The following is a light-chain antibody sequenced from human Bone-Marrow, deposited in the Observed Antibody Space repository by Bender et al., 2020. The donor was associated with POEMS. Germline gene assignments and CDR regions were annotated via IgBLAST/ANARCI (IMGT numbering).Light chain of an antibody. V-gene: IGLV1-44*01. J-gene: IGLJ1*01. CDR1: GSNIGGYP. Sequence: QSVLTQPPSVSGTPGQRVTISCSGSGSNIGGYPVNWYQQLPGTAPRLLIYTNNERPSGVSNRFSGSKSGNTASLTISGLQAEDEADYHCCSYAGRYTYVFGTGTKVTVL. CDR3: CSYAGRYTYV. CDR2: TNN.